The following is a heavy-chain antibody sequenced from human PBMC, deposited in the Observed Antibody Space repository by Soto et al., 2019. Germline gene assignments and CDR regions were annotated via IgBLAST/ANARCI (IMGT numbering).Heavy chain of an antibody. CDR1: GYSFTSYW. V-gene: IGHV5-51*01. CDR2: IYPGDSDT. D-gene: IGHD6-13*01. J-gene: IGHJ3*02. CDR3: VRHSTAQLVDGFDI. Sequence: PGESLKISCQGSGYSFTSYWISWVRQTPGKGLEWMGMIYPGDSDTRYSPSFQGQVTISADKSISTASLQWSSLKAADTAMYFCVRHSTAQLVDGFDIWGQGTMVTVSS.